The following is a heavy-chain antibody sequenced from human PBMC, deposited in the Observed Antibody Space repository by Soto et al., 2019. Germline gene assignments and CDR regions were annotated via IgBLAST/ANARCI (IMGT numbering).Heavy chain of an antibody. CDR2: INPSGGST. V-gene: IGHV1-46*01. J-gene: IGHJ4*02. Sequence: GASVKVSCKASGYTFTSYYMHWVRQAPGQGLEWMGIINPSGGSTSYAQKFQGRVTMTRDTSTSTVYMELSSLRSEDTAVYYCARAQPYYDFWSGYYLDYWGQGTLVTVSS. CDR3: ARAQPYYDFWSGYYLDY. CDR1: GYTFTSYY. D-gene: IGHD3-3*01.